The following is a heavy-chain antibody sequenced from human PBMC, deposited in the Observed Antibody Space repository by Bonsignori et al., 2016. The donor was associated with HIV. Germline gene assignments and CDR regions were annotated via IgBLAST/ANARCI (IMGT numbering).Heavy chain of an antibody. V-gene: IGHV4-38-2*01. D-gene: IGHD5-18*01. CDR3: ARFFGYTYGYYIDY. J-gene: IGHJ4*02. Sequence: WIRQPPGKGLEWIGSIYHTGNTYDSPSLKSRVTISVDTSKNEISLKLSSVTAADTAMYYCARFFGYTYGYYIDYWGQGTLVTVSS. CDR2: IYHTGNT.